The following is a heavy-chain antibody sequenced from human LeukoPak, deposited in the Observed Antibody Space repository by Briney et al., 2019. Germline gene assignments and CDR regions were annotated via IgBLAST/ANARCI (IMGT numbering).Heavy chain of an antibody. Sequence: ASVKVSCKVSGYTLTELSMHWVRQAPGKGGEWMGGFDPEDCETIYALKFQGRVTMTEDTSTDTAYMELSSLRSEDTAVYYCATNGSYFIVGWFDPWGQGTLVTVSS. CDR1: GYTLTELS. V-gene: IGHV1-24*01. J-gene: IGHJ5*02. D-gene: IGHD1-26*01. CDR2: FDPEDCET. CDR3: ATNGSYFIVGWFDP.